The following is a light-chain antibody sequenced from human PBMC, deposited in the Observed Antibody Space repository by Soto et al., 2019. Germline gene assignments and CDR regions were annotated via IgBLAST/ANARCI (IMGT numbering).Light chain of an antibody. CDR3: MQGTPWPPYT. J-gene: IGKJ2*01. CDR2: KIS. V-gene: IGKV2-30*01. CDR1: QSLVFSDGITY. Sequence: DVVMTQSPLSLPVTLGQPASISCRSSQSLVFSDGITYLTWFHQRPGQPPRRLIYKISNRDSGVPDRFSGSGSGTYFTLRNSRGEAEDVGVYYWMQGTPWPPYTFGQGTKLEIK.